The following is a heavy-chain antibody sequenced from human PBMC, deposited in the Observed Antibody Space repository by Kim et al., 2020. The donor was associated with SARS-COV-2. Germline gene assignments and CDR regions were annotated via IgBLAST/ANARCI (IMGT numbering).Heavy chain of an antibody. CDR3: ARQVPGADRRFDY. Sequence: ETLSLICTVSGGSFSSYHWSWMRQSAGKGLEWIGRIHASGRTNYNPSLKSRLTMSVDTSKLQMSLKLSSVTAADTAMYYCARQVPGADRRFDYWGQGILVTVSS. CDR1: GGSFSSYH. V-gene: IGHV4-4*07. D-gene: IGHD6-19*01. J-gene: IGHJ4*02. CDR2: IHASGRT.